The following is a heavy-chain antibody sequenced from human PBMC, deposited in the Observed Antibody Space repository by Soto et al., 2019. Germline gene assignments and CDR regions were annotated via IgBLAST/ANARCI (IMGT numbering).Heavy chain of an antibody. CDR2: IIPIFGTA. V-gene: IGHV1-69*12. Sequence: QVQLVQSGAEVKKPGSSVKVSCKASGGTFSSYAISWVRQAPGQGLEWMGGIIPIFGTANYAQKFQGRVPIPADESTSTAYMELSSLSSEDTAVYYGERVPDYYYYGMDVWGQGTTVTVSS. CDR3: ERVPDYYYYGMDV. CDR1: GGTFSSYA. J-gene: IGHJ6*02.